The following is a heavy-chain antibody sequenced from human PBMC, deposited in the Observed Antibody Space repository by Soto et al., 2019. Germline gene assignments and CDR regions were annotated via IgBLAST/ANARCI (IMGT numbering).Heavy chain of an antibody. Sequence: EVQLVESGGGLVQPGGSLRLSCAASGFTFSSYSMNWVRQAPGKGLEWISYISTGSSTIYYADSVKGRFTISRDRAKNSLYLQMNSLRAEDTAVYYCARDAGYKYGHQYYFDYWGQGTLVTVSS. V-gene: IGHV3-48*01. J-gene: IGHJ4*02. CDR1: GFTFSSYS. CDR2: ISTGSSTI. CDR3: ARDAGYKYGHQYYFDY. D-gene: IGHD1-20*01.